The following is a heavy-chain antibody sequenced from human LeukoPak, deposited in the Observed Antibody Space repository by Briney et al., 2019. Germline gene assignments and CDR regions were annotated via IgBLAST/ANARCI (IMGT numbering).Heavy chain of an antibody. CDR2: IYHSGSA. Sequence: SETLSLTCGVSGYSISSGYQWAWIRQSPGKGLEWIGSIYHSGSAHYNPSLKSRVTISVETSKNQFSLNMYSVTAADTAVYYCARDPRWLTPDCTSTSCYENYFDPWGQGTLATVSS. J-gene: IGHJ5*02. V-gene: IGHV4-38-2*02. D-gene: IGHD2-2*01. CDR1: GYSISSGYQ. CDR3: ARDPRWLTPDCTSTSCYENYFDP.